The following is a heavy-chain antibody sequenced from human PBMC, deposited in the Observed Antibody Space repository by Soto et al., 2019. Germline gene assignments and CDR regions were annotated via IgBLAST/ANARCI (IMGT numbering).Heavy chain of an antibody. D-gene: IGHD3-9*01. J-gene: IGHJ4*02. CDR1: GFTFSSYA. CDR3: AKDTPLPDYDILTAKPTFRY. CDR2: ISGSGGST. V-gene: IGHV3-23*01. Sequence: PGGSLRLSCAASGFTFSSYAMSWVRQAPGKGLEWVSAISGSGGSTYYADSVKGRFTISRDNSKNTLYLQMNSLRAEDTAVYYCAKDTPLPDYDILTAKPTFRYWGQGTLVTVSS.